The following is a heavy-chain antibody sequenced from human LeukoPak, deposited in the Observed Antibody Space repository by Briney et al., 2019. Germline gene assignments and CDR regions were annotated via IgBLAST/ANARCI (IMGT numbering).Heavy chain of an antibody. V-gene: IGHV1-2*04. Sequence: ASVKVSCKASGYTFTGYYMHWVRQAPGQGLEWMGWINPNSGGTNYAQKFQGWVTMTRDTSISTAYMELSRLRSEDTAVYYCARTGYSSGWMRYWYFDLWGRGTLVTVSS. D-gene: IGHD6-19*01. CDR2: INPNSGGT. CDR1: GYTFTGYY. J-gene: IGHJ2*01. CDR3: ARTGYSSGWMRYWYFDL.